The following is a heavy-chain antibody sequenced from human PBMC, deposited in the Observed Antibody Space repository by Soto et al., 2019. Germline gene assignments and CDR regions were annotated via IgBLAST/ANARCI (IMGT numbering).Heavy chain of an antibody. CDR2: IWYDGGND. D-gene: IGHD3-10*01. V-gene: IGHV3-33*01. CDR3: ARDLRGITPWPGYDYGMDV. CDR1: GFTFSSYA. Sequence: QVQLVESGGGVVQPGMSLRLSCAASGFTFSSYAMHWVRQSPGKGLEWVAAIWYDGGNDYHADSVKGRFTISRDNSKNTLYLPMNSLRGEDTAVYYCARDLRGITPWPGYDYGMDVWGQGTTVTVSS. J-gene: IGHJ6*02.